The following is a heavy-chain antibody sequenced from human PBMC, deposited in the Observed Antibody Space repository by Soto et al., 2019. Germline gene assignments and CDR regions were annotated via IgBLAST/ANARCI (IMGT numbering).Heavy chain of an antibody. CDR1: GFTFSGSA. J-gene: IGHJ6*02. CDR3: TSPVSGYDSLYHYYYGMDV. D-gene: IGHD5-12*01. V-gene: IGHV3-73*01. Sequence: EVQLVESGGGLVQPGGSLKLSCAASGFTFSGSAMHWVRQASGKGLEWVGRIRSKANSYATAYAASVKGRFTISRDDSKNTAYLQMNSLKTEDTAVYYCTSPVSGYDSLYHYYYGMDVWGQGTTVTVSS. CDR2: IRSKANSYAT.